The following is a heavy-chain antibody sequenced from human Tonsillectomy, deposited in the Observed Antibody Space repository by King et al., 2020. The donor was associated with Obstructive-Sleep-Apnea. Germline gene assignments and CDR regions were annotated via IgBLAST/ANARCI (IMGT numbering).Heavy chain of an antibody. CDR2: IRYDGRNE. Sequence: VQLVESGGGVVQPGKSLRLSCAASGFSFSSYGMHWVRQAPGKGLEWVAYIRYDGRNEYYADSVRGRFTISRDNSKNTVDLQMNSLRAEDTAIYYCAKDNGVTVAVHYYYYGLDVWGQGTTVTVSS. D-gene: IGHD6-19*01. CDR3: AKDNGVTVAVHYYYYGLDV. J-gene: IGHJ6*02. V-gene: IGHV3-30*02. CDR1: GFSFSSYG.